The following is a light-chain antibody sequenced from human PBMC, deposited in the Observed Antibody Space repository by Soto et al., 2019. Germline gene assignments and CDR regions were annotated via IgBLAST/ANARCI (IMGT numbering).Light chain of an antibody. V-gene: IGKV3-15*01. CDR1: QSVSSN. J-gene: IGKJ2*01. CDR2: GAS. CDR3: QQYNNWPLT. Sequence: EIVMTQSPATLSVSPGERATLSCRASQSVSSNLAWYQQKPGRAPRLLIYGASTRATGIPARFNGSGSGTEFTLTISSLQSEDFAVYYCQQYNNWPLTFGQGTKLEIK.